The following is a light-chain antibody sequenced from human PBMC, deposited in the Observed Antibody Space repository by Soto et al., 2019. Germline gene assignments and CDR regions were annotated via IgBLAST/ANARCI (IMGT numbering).Light chain of an antibody. Sequence: DIQMTQSPSTLSASVGDRVTITCRASQIIGSSLAWYQQTPGRAPKLLIYDASTLHTGVPSRFSGSESGTEFTLTISSLQPDDSATYYCQQYYSYSYTFGQGTKV. CDR1: QIIGSS. CDR3: QQYYSYSYT. V-gene: IGKV1-5*01. J-gene: IGKJ2*01. CDR2: DAS.